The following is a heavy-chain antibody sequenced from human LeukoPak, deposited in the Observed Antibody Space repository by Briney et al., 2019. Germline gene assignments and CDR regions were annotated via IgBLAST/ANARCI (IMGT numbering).Heavy chain of an antibody. Sequence: PSDTLSLTCTVSGDSISSHSYFWGWIRQPPGKGLEWVVNIHYIGSTYYNPSLKSRVTISVDTSTNQFSLKLSSVTAADTAVYYCAKTLPYSGGWRATFDFWGQGTLVTVSS. CDR3: AKTLPYSGGWRATFDF. J-gene: IGHJ4*02. CDR1: GDSISSHSYF. V-gene: IGHV4-39*01. D-gene: IGHD6-19*01. CDR2: IHYIGST.